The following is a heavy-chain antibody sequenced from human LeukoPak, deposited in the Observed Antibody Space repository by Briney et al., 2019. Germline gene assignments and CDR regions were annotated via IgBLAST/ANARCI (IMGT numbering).Heavy chain of an antibody. CDR1: GGTFSSYA. Sequence: ASVKVSCKACGGTFSSYAISWVRQAPGQGVDWVGGIIPIFGTANYAQKFQGRVTITADKSTSTAYMELSSLRSEDTAVYYCARGLGSSWYLPRFDPWGQGTLVTVSS. J-gene: IGHJ5*02. D-gene: IGHD6-13*01. CDR3: ARGLGSSWYLPRFDP. CDR2: IIPIFGTA. V-gene: IGHV1-69*06.